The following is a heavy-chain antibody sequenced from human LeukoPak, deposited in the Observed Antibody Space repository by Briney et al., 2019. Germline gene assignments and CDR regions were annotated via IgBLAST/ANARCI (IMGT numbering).Heavy chain of an antibody. D-gene: IGHD3-22*01. CDR2: IYSGGST. Sequence: PGGSLRLSCAASGFTVSSNYMSWVRQAPGKGLEWVSVIYSGGSTYYADSVKGRFTISRDNSKNTLYLQMSSLRAEDTAVYYCARVATMMRAGAFDIWGQGTMVTVSS. CDR3: ARVATMMRAGAFDI. V-gene: IGHV3-66*01. CDR1: GFTVSSNY. J-gene: IGHJ3*02.